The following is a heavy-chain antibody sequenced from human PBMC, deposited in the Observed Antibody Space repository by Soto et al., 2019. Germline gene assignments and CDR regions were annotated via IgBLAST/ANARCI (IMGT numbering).Heavy chain of an antibody. V-gene: IGHV1-24*01. Sequence: ASVKVSCKVSGYTLTELSMHWVRQAPGKGLEWMGGSDPEDGETIYAQKFQGRVTMTEDTSTDTAYMELSSLRSEDTAVYYCATNGDYDEKIFDYWGQGTLVTVSS. CDR1: GYTLTELS. J-gene: IGHJ4*02. CDR3: ATNGDYDEKIFDY. CDR2: SDPEDGET. D-gene: IGHD4-17*01.